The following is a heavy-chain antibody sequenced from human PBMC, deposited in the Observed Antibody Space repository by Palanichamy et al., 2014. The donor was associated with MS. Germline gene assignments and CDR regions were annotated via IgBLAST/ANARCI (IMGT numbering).Heavy chain of an antibody. CDR1: GGSVTSGGYF. J-gene: IGHJ4*02. V-gene: IGHV4-30-4*01. D-gene: IGHD1-20*01. Sequence: QVQLQESGPGLVRPSQTLSLTCTVSGGSVTSGGYFWSWVRQTPGKGLEWIGYISYSGSDYYNPSLRGRVSISADTSKNQFSLKLSSVTAADTAVYFCATQFNFLFDYWGQGILVAVSS. CDR2: ISYSGSD. CDR3: ATQFNFLFDY.